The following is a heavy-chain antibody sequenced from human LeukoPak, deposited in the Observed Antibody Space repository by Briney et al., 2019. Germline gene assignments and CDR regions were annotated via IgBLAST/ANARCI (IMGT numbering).Heavy chain of an antibody. D-gene: IGHD1-1*01. J-gene: IGHJ4*02. CDR1: GFTFSGYT. CDR3: ARSGYNWKDVIFFDY. V-gene: IGHV3-21*01. Sequence: GGSLRLSCAASGFTFSGYTMNWVRQAPGKGLEWVSPISSSSSSIYYADSVKGRFTISRDNAKNSLYLQMNSLRAEDTAVYYCARSGYNWKDVIFFDYWGQGILVTVSS. CDR2: ISSSSSSI.